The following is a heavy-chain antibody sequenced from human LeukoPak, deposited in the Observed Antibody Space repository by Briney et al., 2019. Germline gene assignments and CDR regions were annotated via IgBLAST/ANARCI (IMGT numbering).Heavy chain of an antibody. CDR1: GFTFSRYS. V-gene: IGHV3-23*01. D-gene: IGHD1-1*01. CDR3: AKELESTGYFDS. J-gene: IGHJ4*02. Sequence: GGSLRLSCAASGFTFSRYSMSWVRQAPGKGLEWVSAIIGSGGRTYYADSVKGRFTISRDNSKNTLYLQINSLRAEDTVVYYCAKELESTGYFDSWGQGTLLTVSS. CDR2: IIGSGGRT.